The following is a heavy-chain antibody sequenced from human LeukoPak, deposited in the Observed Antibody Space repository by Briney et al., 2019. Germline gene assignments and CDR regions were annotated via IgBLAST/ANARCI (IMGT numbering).Heavy chain of an antibody. D-gene: IGHD4-17*01. V-gene: IGHV3-7*01. CDR2: IKQDGSEK. Sequence: GGSLRLSCAASGFTFSSYWMSWVRQAPGKGLEWVANIKQDGSEKYYVDSVKGRFTISRDNAKNSLYLQMNSLRAEDTAVYYCARDRGTVTHYFDYWGQGTLVTVSS. CDR3: ARDRGTVTHYFDY. CDR1: GFTFSSYW. J-gene: IGHJ4*02.